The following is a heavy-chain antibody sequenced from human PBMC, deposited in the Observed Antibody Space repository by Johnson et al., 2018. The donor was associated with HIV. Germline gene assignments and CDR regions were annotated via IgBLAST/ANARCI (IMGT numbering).Heavy chain of an antibody. CDR3: AKDQWSSSWTNDAFDI. D-gene: IGHD6-13*01. CDR2: ISWDGGST. Sequence: VQLVESGGVVVQPGGSLRLSCAASGFTFDDYTMHWVRQAPGKGLEWVSLISWDGGSTYYADSVKGRFTISRDNSKNTLYLQMNSLRAEDTAVYYCAKDQWSSSWTNDAFDIWGQGTMVTVSS. CDR1: GFTFDDYT. V-gene: IGHV3-43*01. J-gene: IGHJ3*02.